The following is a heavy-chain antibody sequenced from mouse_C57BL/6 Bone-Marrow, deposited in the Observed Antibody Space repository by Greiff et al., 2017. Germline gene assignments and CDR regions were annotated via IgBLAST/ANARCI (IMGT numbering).Heavy chain of an antibody. D-gene: IGHD2-1*01. CDR1: GFNIKDDY. V-gene: IGHV14-4*01. CDR2: IDPENGDT. Sequence: VQLQQSGAELVRPGASVNLSCTASGFNIKDDYMHWVKQRPEQGLEWIGWIDPENGDTEYASKFQGKATITADTSSNTAYLQLSSLTSADTAVYYCTTLYYGNYDYFDYWGQGTTLTVSS. J-gene: IGHJ2*01. CDR3: TTLYYGNYDYFDY.